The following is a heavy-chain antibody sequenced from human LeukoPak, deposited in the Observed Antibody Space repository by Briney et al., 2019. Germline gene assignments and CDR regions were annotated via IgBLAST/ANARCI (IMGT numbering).Heavy chain of an antibody. D-gene: IGHD3-10*01. CDR3: ATISGSYYPRDAFDI. CDR2: IIPILGIA. V-gene: IGHV1-69*04. J-gene: IGHJ3*02. Sequence: GASVKVSCKASGCTFSSYAISWVRQAPGQGLEWMGRIIPILGIANYAQKFPGRVTITADKSTSTAYMELSSLRSEDTAVYYCATISGSYYPRDAFDIWGQGTMVTVSS. CDR1: GCTFSSYA.